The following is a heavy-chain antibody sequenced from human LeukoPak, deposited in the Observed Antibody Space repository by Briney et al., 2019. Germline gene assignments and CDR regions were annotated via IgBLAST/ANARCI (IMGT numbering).Heavy chain of an antibody. CDR1: GFTFTNYE. CDR2: ISGSGDSV. CDR3: AKGKYSSGGVPDY. J-gene: IGHJ4*02. D-gene: IGHD6-19*01. V-gene: IGHV3-23*01. Sequence: GGSLRLSCAASGFTFTNYEMSWVRQAPGKGLEWLSSISGSGDSVFYADSVKGRFTISRDNSLNTLHLQMNSLRGEDTAVYYCAKGKYSSGGVPDYWGQGTLVTVSS.